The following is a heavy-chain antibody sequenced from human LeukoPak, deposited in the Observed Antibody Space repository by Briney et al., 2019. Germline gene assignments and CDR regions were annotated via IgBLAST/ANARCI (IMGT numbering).Heavy chain of an antibody. CDR3: AGDFRPAHYSRGFFDY. V-gene: IGHV3-53*01. CDR1: GFTVTSNY. Sequence: GGSLRLSCAASGFTVTSNYMSWVRQAPGKGLEWVSVIYSGGSTYYADSVKGRFTISRDNSKNTLYLQMNSLRAEDTAVYYCAGDFRPAHYSRGFFDYWGQGILVTVSS. CDR2: IYSGGST. J-gene: IGHJ4*02. D-gene: IGHD3-10*01.